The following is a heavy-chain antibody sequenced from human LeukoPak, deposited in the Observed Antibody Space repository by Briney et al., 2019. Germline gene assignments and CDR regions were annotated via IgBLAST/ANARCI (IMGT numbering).Heavy chain of an antibody. CDR3: ARVARFRNWFDP. CDR2: IYYRGSTNSGST. Sequence: SETLSPTCTVSGGSISSYYWSWIRQPPGKGLDWIGYIYYRGSTNSGSTNYNPSLKSRVTISVDTSKNQFSLKLTSVTAADTAVYYCARVARFRNWFDPWGQGTLVTVSS. D-gene: IGHD3-3*01. J-gene: IGHJ5*02. V-gene: IGHV4-59*01. CDR1: GGSISSYY.